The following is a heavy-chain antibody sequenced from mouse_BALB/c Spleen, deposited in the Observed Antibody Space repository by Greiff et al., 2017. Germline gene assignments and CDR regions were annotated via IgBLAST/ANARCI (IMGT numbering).Heavy chain of an antibody. CDR3: ARQYGNYGAWFAY. V-gene: IGHV5-12-2*01. J-gene: IGHJ3*01. CDR2: ISNGGGST. D-gene: IGHD2-1*01. CDR1: GFTFSSYT. Sequence: DVHLVESGGGLVKPGGSLKLSCAASGFTFSSYTMSWVRQTPEKRLEWVAYISNGGGSTYYPDTVKGRFTISRDNAKNTLYLQMSSLKSEDTAMYYCARQYGNYGAWFAYWGQGTLVTVSA.